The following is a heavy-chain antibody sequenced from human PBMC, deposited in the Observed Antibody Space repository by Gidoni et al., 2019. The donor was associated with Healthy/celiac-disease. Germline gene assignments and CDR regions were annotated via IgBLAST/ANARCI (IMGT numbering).Heavy chain of an antibody. Sequence: VPLHESGPGLVQPSGPLSLTCAVSGGSISSSNWWSWVRHPPGKGLEWIGEIYHSGSTNYKQSIKSRVTISVDKSKNQFSLKLSSVTAAETAVYYCARLPTMTAPEGAFDIWGQGTMVTVSS. D-gene: IGHD3-22*01. V-gene: IGHV4-4*02. CDR2: IYHSGST. CDR3: ARLPTMTAPEGAFDI. CDR1: GGSISSSNW. J-gene: IGHJ3*02.